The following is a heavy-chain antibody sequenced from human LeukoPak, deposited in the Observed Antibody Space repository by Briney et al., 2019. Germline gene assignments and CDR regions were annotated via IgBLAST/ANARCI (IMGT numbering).Heavy chain of an antibody. CDR3: AREGGPYRPLDY. CDR1: GGSITNTNY. J-gene: IGHJ4*02. Sequence: PSGSLSLTCGVSGGSITNTNYWTWVRQPPGKGLEWIGEVNLQGSTNYNPSHMGRVAISVDTSENHISLQLTSVTAADTAVYYCAREGGPYRPLDYSGQGTLVTVS. CDR2: VNLQGST. V-gene: IGHV4-4*02.